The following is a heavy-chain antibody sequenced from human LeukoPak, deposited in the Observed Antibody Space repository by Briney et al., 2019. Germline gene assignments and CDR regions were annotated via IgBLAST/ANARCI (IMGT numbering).Heavy chain of an antibody. CDR1: GLTVSSNY. J-gene: IGHJ4*02. Sequence: GGSRSFSCAASGLTVSSNYMSWVRQAPGKGLEWVSVIYSGGSTYYADSVKGRFTISRDNSKNTLYLQMNSLRAEDTAVYYCARGNYVGYFDYWGQGTLVTVSS. D-gene: IGHD1-7*01. CDR2: IYSGGST. V-gene: IGHV3-66*01. CDR3: ARGNYVGYFDY.